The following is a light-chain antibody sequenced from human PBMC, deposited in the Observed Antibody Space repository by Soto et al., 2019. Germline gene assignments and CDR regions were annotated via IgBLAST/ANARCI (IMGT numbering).Light chain of an antibody. CDR3: AAWDDSLSGWV. CDR1: SANIGAAYN. V-gene: IGLV1-47*01. J-gene: IGLJ3*02. CDR2: RNN. Sequence: QAVVTQPPSVSGAPGQRVTISCTGSSANIGAAYNVDWYQQLPGTAPKLLIYRNNQRPSGVPDRFSGSKSGTSASLAISGLRSEDEADYYCAAWDDSLSGWVFGGGTKVTVL.